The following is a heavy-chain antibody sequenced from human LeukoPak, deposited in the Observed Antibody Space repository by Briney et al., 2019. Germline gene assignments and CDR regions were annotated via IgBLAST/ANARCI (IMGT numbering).Heavy chain of an antibody. J-gene: IGHJ4*02. CDR3: ARGGGYDSFDY. V-gene: IGHV3-11*01. CDR2: ISSSGRTV. Sequence: GGSLRLSCAASGFTFSDYYISWIRQAPGKGLEWISYISSSGRTVDQADSVKGRITISRDNAKNSVYLQMNSLRADDTAVYYRARGGGYDSFDYWGQGTQVTVSS. CDR1: GFTFSDYY. D-gene: IGHD5-12*01.